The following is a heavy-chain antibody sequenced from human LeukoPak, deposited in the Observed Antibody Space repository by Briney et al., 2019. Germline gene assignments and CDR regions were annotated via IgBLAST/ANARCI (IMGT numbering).Heavy chain of an antibody. Sequence: SETLSLTCTVSGGSISSSSYYWGWIRQPPGKGLEWIGSIYHSGSTYYKPSLKSRVTISVDKSKNQFSLKLSSVTAADTAVYYCARRSDFYDYVWGSYRSTYFDYWGQGTLVTVSS. CDR3: ARRSDFYDYVWGSYRSTYFDY. J-gene: IGHJ4*02. CDR2: IYHSGST. D-gene: IGHD3-16*02. V-gene: IGHV4-39*07. CDR1: GGSISSSSYY.